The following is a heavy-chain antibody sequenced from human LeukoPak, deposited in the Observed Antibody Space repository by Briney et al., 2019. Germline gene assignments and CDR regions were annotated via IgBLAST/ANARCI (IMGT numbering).Heavy chain of an antibody. Sequence: SETLSLTCTVSGGSINSYYWSWLRQPPGKGREGIGYIYYSGSTNYNPSLRSRVTISVNTSKNQFSLKLNSVTAADTAVYYCARVDLVGATEFDYGGQGTVVTVSS. CDR3: ARVDLVGATEFDY. V-gene: IGHV4-59*01. J-gene: IGHJ4*02. CDR2: IYYSGST. D-gene: IGHD1-26*01. CDR1: GGSINSYY.